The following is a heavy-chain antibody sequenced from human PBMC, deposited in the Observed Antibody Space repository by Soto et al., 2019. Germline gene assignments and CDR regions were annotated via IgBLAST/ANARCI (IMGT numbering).Heavy chain of an antibody. D-gene: IGHD3-3*01. J-gene: IGHJ4*02. CDR2: IYYSGST. CDR1: GGSISSYY. Sequence: PSETLSLTCTVSGGSISSYYWSWIRQPPGKGLEWIGYIYYSGSTNYNPSLKSRVTISVDTSKNQFSLKLSSVTAADTAVYYCARVSNFWSGYYPTYYFDYWGQGTLVTVSS. V-gene: IGHV4-59*01. CDR3: ARVSNFWSGYYPTYYFDY.